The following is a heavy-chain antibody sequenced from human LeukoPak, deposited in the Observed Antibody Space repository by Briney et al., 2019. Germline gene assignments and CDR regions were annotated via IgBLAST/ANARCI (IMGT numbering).Heavy chain of an antibody. CDR2: ISDSGNT. Sequence: GGSLRLSCAASGFTLSSYDMSWVCQAPGKGLEWVSAISDSGNTYHADSVKGRFTISRDSSKNTLFLQMNRLRPEDAAVYYCAKAPVTTCRGAYCYPFDYWGQGTLVTVSS. J-gene: IGHJ4*02. D-gene: IGHD2-21*01. CDR1: GFTLSSYD. CDR3: AKAPVTTCRGAYCYPFDY. V-gene: IGHV3-23*01.